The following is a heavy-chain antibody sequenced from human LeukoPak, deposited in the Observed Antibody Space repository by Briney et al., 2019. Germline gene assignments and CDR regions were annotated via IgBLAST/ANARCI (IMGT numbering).Heavy chain of an antibody. CDR2: IYSGGST. V-gene: IGHV3-53*01. CDR3: ARARRGGWLQFDY. D-gene: IGHD5-24*01. J-gene: IGHJ4*02. Sequence: GGSLRLSCAAPGFTVSSNYMSWVRQAPGKGLEWVSVIYSGGSTYYADSVKGRFTISRDNSKNTLYLQMNSLRAEDTAVYYCARARRGGWLQFDYWGQGTLVTVSS. CDR1: GFTVSSNY.